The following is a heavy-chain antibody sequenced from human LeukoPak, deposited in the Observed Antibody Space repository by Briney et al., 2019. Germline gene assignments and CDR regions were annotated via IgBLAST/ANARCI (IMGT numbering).Heavy chain of an antibody. CDR2: ISGSGGST. V-gene: IGHV3-23*01. Sequence: PGGSLRLSCAASGFTFSSYAMSWVRQAPGKGLEWVSAISGSGGSTYYADSVKGRFTISRDNSKNTLYLQMNSLRAEDTAVYYCARDDVAVTGALDFWGQGTLVTVSS. D-gene: IGHD6-19*01. CDR3: ARDDVAVTGALDF. CDR1: GFTFSSYA. J-gene: IGHJ4*02.